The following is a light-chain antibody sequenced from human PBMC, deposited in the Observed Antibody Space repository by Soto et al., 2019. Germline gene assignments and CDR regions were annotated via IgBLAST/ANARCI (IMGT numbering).Light chain of an antibody. J-gene: IGKJ5*01. CDR3: QQYINAPIT. CDR1: HSIDTW. Sequence: DIQMTQSPSALSASFGDRVTITCRASHSIDTWLAWYQQRPGKAPNLLIYDASSLASGVPSRFSGSGSGTEFTFTIDNFQPDDVATYYCQQYINAPITFGQGTRLEIK. V-gene: IGKV1-5*01. CDR2: DAS.